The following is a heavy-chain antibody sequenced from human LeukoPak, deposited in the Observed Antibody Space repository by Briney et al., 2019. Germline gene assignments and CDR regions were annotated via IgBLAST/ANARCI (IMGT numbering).Heavy chain of an antibody. CDR1: GYTFTSYG. V-gene: IGHV1-18*01. CDR2: ISAYNGNT. J-gene: IGHJ6*02. CDR3: ARDSRITIFGVVFDYYYYGMDV. D-gene: IGHD3-3*01. Sequence: ASVKVSCKASGYTFTSYGISWVRQAPGQGLEWMGWISAYNGNTNYAQKLQGRVTMTTDTSTNTAYMELRSLRSDDTAVYYCARDSRITIFGVVFDYYYYGMDVWGQGTTVTVS.